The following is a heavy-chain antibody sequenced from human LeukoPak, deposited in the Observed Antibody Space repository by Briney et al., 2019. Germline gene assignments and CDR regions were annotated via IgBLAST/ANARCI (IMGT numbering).Heavy chain of an antibody. V-gene: IGHV3-74*01. Sequence: GGSLRLSCEASGFSFSSYWMHWARQAPGEGPVWVSLIRSDGTTSYADSVKGRFTISRDNAKNTLYLLMNSLRAEDTAVYYCARDLGSGTPLDCRGQGTLVTVSS. CDR1: GFSFSSYW. CDR3: ARDLGSGTPLDC. D-gene: IGHD1-7*01. CDR2: IRSDGTT. J-gene: IGHJ4*02.